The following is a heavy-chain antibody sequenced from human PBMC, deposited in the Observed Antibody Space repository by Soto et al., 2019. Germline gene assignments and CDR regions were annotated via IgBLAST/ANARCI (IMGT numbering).Heavy chain of an antibody. CDR1: GYSISSSKW. Sequence: QVQLQESGPGLVKPSDTLSLTCAVSGYSISSSKWWGWIRQTPGKGLEWIGYIYYSGATYYNPSLQSRVTMSVDTSKNQFSLKLTSVTAVDTAVYYCARREIQGPIDYWGQGTLVSVSS. CDR2: IYYSGAT. CDR3: ARREIQGPIDY. J-gene: IGHJ4*02. V-gene: IGHV4-28*01. D-gene: IGHD1-26*01.